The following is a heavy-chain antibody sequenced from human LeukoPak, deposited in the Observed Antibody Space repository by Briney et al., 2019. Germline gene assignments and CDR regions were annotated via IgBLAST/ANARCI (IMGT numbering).Heavy chain of an antibody. CDR2: IIPIFGTA. Sequence: SVKVSCKASGGTFSSYAISWVRQAPGQGLEWMGGIIPIFGTANYAQKFQGRVTITADESMSTAYMELSSLRSEDTAVYYCASGLDPQDYYYYYGMDVWGQGTTVTVSS. D-gene: IGHD6-19*01. CDR1: GGTFSSYA. J-gene: IGHJ6*02. V-gene: IGHV1-69*13. CDR3: ASGLDPQDYYYYYGMDV.